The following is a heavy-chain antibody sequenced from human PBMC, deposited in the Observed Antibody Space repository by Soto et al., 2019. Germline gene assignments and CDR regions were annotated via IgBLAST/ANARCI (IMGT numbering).Heavy chain of an antibody. V-gene: IGHV3-73*01. CDR3: TRRTLELYCTNGVCPTISSPNHDAFDI. Sequence: GGSLRLSCAASGFTFSGSAMHWVRQASGKGQEWVGRIRSKANSYATAYAASVKGRFTISRDDSKNTAYLQMNSLKTEDTAVYYCTRRTLELYCTNGVCPTISSPNHDAFDIWGQGTMVTVSS. CDR1: GFTFSGSA. J-gene: IGHJ3*02. CDR2: IRSKANSYAT. D-gene: IGHD2-8*01.